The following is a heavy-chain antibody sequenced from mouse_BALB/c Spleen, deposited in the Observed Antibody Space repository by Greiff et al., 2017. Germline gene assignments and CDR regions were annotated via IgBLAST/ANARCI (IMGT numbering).Heavy chain of an antibody. CDR1: GYTFTSYW. J-gene: IGHJ4*01. Sequence: VQLQQSGPELVKPGASVKMSCKASGYTFTSYWINWVKQRPGQGLEWIGDIYPGRGITNYNEKFKSKATLTLDTSSSTAYMQLSSLTSEDSAVYYCSRGNYGSSYYAMDYWGQGTSVTVSS. V-gene: IGHV1-55*01. D-gene: IGHD1-1*01. CDR2: IYPGRGIT. CDR3: SRGNYGSSYYAMDY.